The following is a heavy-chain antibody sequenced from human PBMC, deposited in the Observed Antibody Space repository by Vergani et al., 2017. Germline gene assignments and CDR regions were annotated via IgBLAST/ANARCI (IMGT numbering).Heavy chain of an antibody. D-gene: IGHD4/OR15-4a*01. CDR1: GGSISSGSYY. V-gene: IGHV4-61*02. Sequence: QVQLQESGPGLVKPSQTLSLTCTVSGGSISSGSYYWSWIRQPAGKGLEWIGRIYTSGSTNYNPSLKGRVTISVDTSKNPFSLKLSSVTAADTAVYYCARALTGYYYYMDVWGKGTTVTVSS. CDR3: ARALTGYYYYMDV. CDR2: IYTSGST. J-gene: IGHJ6*03.